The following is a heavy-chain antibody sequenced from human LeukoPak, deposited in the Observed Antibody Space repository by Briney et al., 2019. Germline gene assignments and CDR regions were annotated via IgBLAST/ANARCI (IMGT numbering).Heavy chain of an antibody. J-gene: IGHJ4*02. Sequence: PGGSLRLSCAASGFTFSSYSMNWVRQAPGKGLEWVSSISSSSSYIYYADSVKGRFTISRDNAKNSLYLQMNSLRAEDTAVYYCARAGGGSGSYYGGDFDYWGQGTLVTVSS. CDR3: ARAGGGSGSYYGGDFDY. D-gene: IGHD1-26*01. CDR1: GFTFSSYS. CDR2: ISSSSSYI. V-gene: IGHV3-21*01.